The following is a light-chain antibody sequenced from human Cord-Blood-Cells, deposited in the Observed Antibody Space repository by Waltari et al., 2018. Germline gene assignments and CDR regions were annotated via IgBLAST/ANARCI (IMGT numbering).Light chain of an antibody. V-gene: IGLV2-14*01. CDR3: SSYTSSSTGV. Sequence: QSALTQPASVSGSPGQSITISCTGTSSDVGGYNYVSWYQQHPGKAPKLLIYDVSKRLSGVSNRFSGSKSGNTASLTISGLQAEDEADYYCSSYTSSSTGVFGGGTKLTVL. CDR2: DVS. J-gene: IGLJ3*02. CDR1: SSDVGGYNY.